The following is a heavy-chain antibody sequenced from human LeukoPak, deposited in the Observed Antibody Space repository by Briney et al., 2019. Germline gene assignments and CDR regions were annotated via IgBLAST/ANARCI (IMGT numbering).Heavy chain of an antibody. D-gene: IGHD1-26*01. CDR1: GGTFSSYA. CDR2: IIPILGIA. CDR3: ARVDRGELLADY. J-gene: IGHJ4*02. V-gene: IGHV1-69*04. Sequence: GASVKVSCKASGGTFSSYAISWVRQAPGQGLEWMGRIIPILGIANYAQKFQGRVTITADKSTSTAYMELSSLRSEDTAVYYCARVDRGELLADYWGQGTLVTVSS.